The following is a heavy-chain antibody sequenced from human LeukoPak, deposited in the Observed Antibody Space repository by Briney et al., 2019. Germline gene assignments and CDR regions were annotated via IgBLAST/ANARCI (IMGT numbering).Heavy chain of an antibody. D-gene: IGHD3-22*01. Sequence: GASVKVSCKPSGYTFIDHYLHWVRQAPGQGLESLGWIDPDTGDTNYPQKFQGRVTMSRDTSSSTAYMEPNRLRSDDTAVYYCARAGHNSNSGGYDFWGLGTLVTVS. CDR2: IDPDTGDT. V-gene: IGHV1-2*02. CDR1: GYTFIDHY. CDR3: ARAGHNSNSGGYDF. J-gene: IGHJ4*02.